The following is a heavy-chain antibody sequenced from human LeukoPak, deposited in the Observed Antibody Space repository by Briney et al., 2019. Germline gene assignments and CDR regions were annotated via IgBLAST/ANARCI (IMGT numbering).Heavy chain of an antibody. V-gene: IGHV4-59*01. CDR2: IYTSGST. CDR3: AGEGSAYDYYFDY. CDR1: GGSISSYY. Sequence: PSETLSLTCTVSGGSISSYYWSWIRQPPGKGLEWIGYIYTSGSTNYNPSLMSRVTISLDTSKNQFSLNLSSVTAADTAVYYCAGEGSAYDYYFDYWGQGILVTVSS. J-gene: IGHJ4*02. D-gene: IGHD5-12*01.